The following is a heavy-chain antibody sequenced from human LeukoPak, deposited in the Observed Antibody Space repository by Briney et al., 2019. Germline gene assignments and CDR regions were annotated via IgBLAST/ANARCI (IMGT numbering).Heavy chain of an antibody. CDR2: ISGSGGST. V-gene: IGHV3-23*01. D-gene: IGHD3-22*01. CDR1: GFTFSSYG. Sequence: GGSLRLSCAASGFTFSSYGMSWVRRAPGKGLEWVSAISGSGGSTYYADSVKGRFTISRDNSKNTLYLQMNSLRAEDTAVYYCAKGAEEGVVITSVYYYYMDVWGKGTTVTISS. J-gene: IGHJ6*03. CDR3: AKGAEEGVVITSVYYYYMDV.